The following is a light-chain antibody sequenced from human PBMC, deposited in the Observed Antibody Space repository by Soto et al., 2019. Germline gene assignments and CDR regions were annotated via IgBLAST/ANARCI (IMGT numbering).Light chain of an antibody. J-gene: IGLJ1*01. Sequence: QSALTQPASVSGSPGKSITICCAGSSSDVGSYNLVSWYQQHPGNAPKLIIYEGFKRPSGVSNRFSASKSGSTASLTISGLQAEGEADYYFCSYSGSSTLVFGTGTKLTVL. V-gene: IGLV2-23*03. CDR1: SSDVGSYNL. CDR2: EGF. CDR3: CSYSGSSTLV.